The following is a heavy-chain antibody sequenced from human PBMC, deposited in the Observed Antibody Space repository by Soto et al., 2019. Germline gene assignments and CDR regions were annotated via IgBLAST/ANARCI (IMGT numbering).Heavy chain of an antibody. CDR2: VHHSWGS. CDR3: ARQGFGPLHGLVDV. Sequence: QVQLQESGPGLVKPSETLSLSCTVSGVSISSYYWSWFRQSPGKRMEWIGYVHHSWGSSYNPSLQSRVATSLDTSKSQFSLTVTSVTATDTAVYYCARQGFGPLHGLVDVWGQGTTVTVSS. D-gene: IGHD3-10*01. J-gene: IGHJ6*02. CDR1: GVSISSYY. V-gene: IGHV4-59*08.